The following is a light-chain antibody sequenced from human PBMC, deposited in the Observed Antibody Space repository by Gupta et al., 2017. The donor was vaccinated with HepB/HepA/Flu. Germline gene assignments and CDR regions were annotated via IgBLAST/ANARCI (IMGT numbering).Light chain of an antibody. CDR1: HGLVYDDGNTN. J-gene: IGKJ3*01. CDR3: MQGTHLPFT. V-gene: IGKV2-30*01. Sequence: DVVLTQSPLSLAVTLGQPASISCWCSHGLVYDDGNTNLNWFQQRPGQSPRRLIYRVSGRDSGLPGRFCGSGSGTNFTLRISRVEAEDVGIYYCMQGTHLPFTFGPGTRLDIK. CDR2: RVS.